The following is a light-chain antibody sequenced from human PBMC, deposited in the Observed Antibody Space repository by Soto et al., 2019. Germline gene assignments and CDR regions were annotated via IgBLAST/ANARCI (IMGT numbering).Light chain of an antibody. CDR3: QQSYSTPPT. CDR2: ASS. Sequence: DIRMTQCPSSLSASVGDRVTITCRATHNINTYLNWYRQKPGTVPELLIYASSTLQSGVPSRFSGSGSGTDFTLTISSLQPEDFATYYCQQSYSTPPTFGQGTRLEIK. J-gene: IGKJ5*01. V-gene: IGKV1-39*01. CDR1: HNINTY.